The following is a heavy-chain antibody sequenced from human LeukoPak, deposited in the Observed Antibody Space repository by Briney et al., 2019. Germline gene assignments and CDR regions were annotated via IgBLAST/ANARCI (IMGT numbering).Heavy chain of an antibody. V-gene: IGHV1-8*01. D-gene: IGHD5-24*01. J-gene: IGHJ4*02. CDR1: GYTFTNYD. Sequence: ASVKVSCKASGYTFTNYDINWVRQATGQGLEWMGWMSPSSGNTGYAQKFQGKVTMTSNTSITTAYMELSSLRSEDTAMYYCARARGRWLQFGFDYWGQGTLVTVSS. CDR2: MSPSSGNT. CDR3: ARARGRWLQFGFDY.